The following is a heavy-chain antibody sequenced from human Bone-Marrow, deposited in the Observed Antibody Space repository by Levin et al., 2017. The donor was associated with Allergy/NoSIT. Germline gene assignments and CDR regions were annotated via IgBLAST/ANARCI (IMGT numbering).Heavy chain of an antibody. V-gene: IGHV3-74*01. Sequence: AGGSLRLSCEASGFMLSGWWMYWVRQIPGKGLAYVSGLSGDASRAFYADSVKGRFTISRDNAKNTLYLQMSSLRAEDTAVYYCARDYSNKGFDYWGQGTLVTVSS. CDR1: GFMLSGWW. CDR2: LSGDASRA. J-gene: IGHJ4*02. D-gene: IGHD4-11*01. CDR3: ARDYSNKGFDY.